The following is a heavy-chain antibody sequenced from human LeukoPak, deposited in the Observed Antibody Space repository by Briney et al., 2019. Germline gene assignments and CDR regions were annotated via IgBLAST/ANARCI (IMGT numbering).Heavy chain of an antibody. V-gene: IGHV3-30*04. CDR2: ISYDGSNK. Sequence: GGSLRLSCAASGFTFSSYAMHWVRQAPGKGLEWVAVISYDGSNKYYADSVKGRFTISRDNSKNTLYLQMNSLRAEDTAVCYCARDRTALRYFDWLLYWGQGTLVTVSS. D-gene: IGHD3-9*01. J-gene: IGHJ4*02. CDR3: ARDRTALRYFDWLLY. CDR1: GFTFSSYA.